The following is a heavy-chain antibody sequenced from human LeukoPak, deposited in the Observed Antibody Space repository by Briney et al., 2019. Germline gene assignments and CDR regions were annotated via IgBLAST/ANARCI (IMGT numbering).Heavy chain of an antibody. V-gene: IGHV3-74*01. CDR3: ARVQDTAMVFYYYYYMDV. CDR1: GFTFSSYW. CDR2: INSDGSST. D-gene: IGHD5-18*01. J-gene: IGHJ6*03. Sequence: RSGGSLRLSCAASGFTFSSYWMHWVRQAPGKGLVWVSRINSDGSSTSYADSVKGRFTISRDNAKNTLYLQMNSLRAEDTAVYYCARVQDTAMVFYYYYYMDVWGKGTTVTVSS.